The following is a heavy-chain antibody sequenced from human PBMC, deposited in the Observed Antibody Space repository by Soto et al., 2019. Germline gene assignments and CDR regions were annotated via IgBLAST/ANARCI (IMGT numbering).Heavy chain of an antibody. CDR3: ARVERGTATTVVDAFDI. CDR1: GGFVSSGSYY. V-gene: IGHV4-34*01. J-gene: IGHJ3*02. CDR2: MSHSGGT. Sequence: QVQLQHWGAGLLKPSETLSLTCAVYGGFVSSGSYYWSWIRQPPGKGLAWIGEMSHSGGTHFNPSLKSSVTIAVDTSKNQFALKMSSVTAADTALYYCARVERGTATTVVDAFDIWGPGTMVTVSS. D-gene: IGHD1-1*01.